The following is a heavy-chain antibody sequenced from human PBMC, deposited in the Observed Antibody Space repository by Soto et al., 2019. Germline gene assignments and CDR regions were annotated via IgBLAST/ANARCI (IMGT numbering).Heavy chain of an antibody. Sequence: ASVKVSCKASGYTFTGYYMHWGRQAPGQRLDWMGWINPNSGGTNYAQKFQGRVTMTRDTSISTAYMELSRLRSDDTAVYYCAREYYYDSSGYYSISWFDPWGQGTLVTVSS. D-gene: IGHD3-22*01. CDR2: INPNSGGT. J-gene: IGHJ5*02. V-gene: IGHV1-2*02. CDR1: GYTFTGYY. CDR3: AREYYYDSSGYYSISWFDP.